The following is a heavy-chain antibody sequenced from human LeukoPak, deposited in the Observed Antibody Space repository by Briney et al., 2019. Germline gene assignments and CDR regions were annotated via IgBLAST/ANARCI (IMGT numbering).Heavy chain of an antibody. D-gene: IGHD4-11*01. CDR1: GGSISSGGYY. CDR3: ARRVSNYASRADGTFDY. V-gene: IGHV4-31*03. CDR2: IYYSGSN. J-gene: IGHJ4*02. Sequence: SETLSLTCTVSGGSISSGGYYWSWIRQHPGKGLEWIGYIYYSGSNHYNLSLKSRVTISVDTSKNQFSLKLSSVTAADTAVYYCARRVSNYASRADGTFDYWGQGTLVTVSS.